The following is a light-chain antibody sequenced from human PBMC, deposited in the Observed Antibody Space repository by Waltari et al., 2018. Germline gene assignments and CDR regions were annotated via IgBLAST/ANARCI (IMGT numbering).Light chain of an antibody. CDR3: QQSHNRSPFT. Sequence: VLTQSPATLSLSSGDRATLPCRSSQSVSVNFPLYHQTPGQDPRRLIYSASTSATGIPARCSGSGSGTEFTLTISSLESEDFAVYYCQQSHNRSPFTFGGGTKVEIK. CDR2: SAS. CDR1: QSVSVN. J-gene: IGKJ4*01. V-gene: IGKV3-15*01.